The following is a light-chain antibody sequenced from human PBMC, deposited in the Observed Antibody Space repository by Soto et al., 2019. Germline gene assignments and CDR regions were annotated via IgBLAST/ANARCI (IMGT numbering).Light chain of an antibody. Sequence: EIVLTQSPGTLSLSPGERATLPCRASESVRSNYLAWYQQKPGQAPRLLIYGASSRATGIPDRFSGSGSGIDFTLTINTLEPEDFAVYYCQQYGSSPLFTFGPGTKVDIK. CDR1: ESVRSNY. CDR2: GAS. J-gene: IGKJ3*01. V-gene: IGKV3-20*01. CDR3: QQYGSSPLFT.